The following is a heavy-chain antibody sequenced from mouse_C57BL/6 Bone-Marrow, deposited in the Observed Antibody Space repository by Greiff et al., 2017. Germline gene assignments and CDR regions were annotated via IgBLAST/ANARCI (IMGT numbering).Heavy chain of an antibody. CDR1: GYTFTDYY. J-gene: IGHJ2*01. D-gene: IGHD1-1*01. CDR2: INPYNGGT. Sequence: VQLQQSGPVLVKPGASVKMSCKASGYTFTDYYMNWVKQSHGKSLEWIGVINPYNGGTSYNQKFKGKATLTVDKSSSTAYMKLNSLTSEDSAVYYCARRKDYYGSSSDYWGQGTTLTVSS. CDR3: ARRKDYYGSSSDY. V-gene: IGHV1-19*01.